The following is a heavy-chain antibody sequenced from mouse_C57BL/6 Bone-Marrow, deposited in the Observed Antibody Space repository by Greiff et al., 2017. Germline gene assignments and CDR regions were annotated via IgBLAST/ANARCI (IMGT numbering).Heavy chain of an antibody. J-gene: IGHJ4*01. CDR3: ARSYDYDDYTMDD. Sequence: QVQLQQPGAELVKPGASVKLSCKASGYTFTNYWMHWVKPRPGQGLEWIGMMHPNGGSPDYNEKFKSEATLSVDKSSRTAYMELSSLTSEDSAVYDCARSYDYDDYTMDDWGQGTSVTVAS. CDR2: MHPNGGSP. D-gene: IGHD2-4*01. CDR1: GYTFTNYW. V-gene: IGHV1-64*01.